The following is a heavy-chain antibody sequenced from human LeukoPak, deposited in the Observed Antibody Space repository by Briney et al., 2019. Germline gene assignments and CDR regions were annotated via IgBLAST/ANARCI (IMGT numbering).Heavy chain of an antibody. D-gene: IGHD2-2*01. CDR2: ISGSGGST. Sequence: GGSLRLSCAASGFTFSSYAMSWVRQAPGKGLEWVSAISGSGGSTYYADSVKGRFTISRDNSKNTLYLQMNSLRAEDTAVYYCAKFHGHRCSTSWGGCWFDPWGQGTLVTVSS. CDR1: GFTFSSYA. J-gene: IGHJ5*02. CDR3: AKFHGHRCSTSWGGCWFDP. V-gene: IGHV3-23*01.